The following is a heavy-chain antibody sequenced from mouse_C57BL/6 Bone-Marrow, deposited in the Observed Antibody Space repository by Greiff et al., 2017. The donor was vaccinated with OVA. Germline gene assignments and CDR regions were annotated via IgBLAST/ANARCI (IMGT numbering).Heavy chain of an antibody. Sequence: EVQLLQSGPGMVKPSQSLSLTCTVTGFSITSGYDWHWLRPFPGNKLEWMGYISYSGSTNYTPSLQSRFFITHDTSKNHFFLKLNSVTTEDTATYYCARKRNWDGIAYWGQGTLVTVSA. CDR2: ISYSGST. V-gene: IGHV3-1*01. D-gene: IGHD4-1*01. CDR3: ARKRNWDGIAY. J-gene: IGHJ3*01. CDR1: GFSITSGYD.